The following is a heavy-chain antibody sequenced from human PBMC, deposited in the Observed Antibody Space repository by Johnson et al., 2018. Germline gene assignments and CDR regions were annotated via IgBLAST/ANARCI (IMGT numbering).Heavy chain of an antibody. D-gene: IGHD1-14*01. J-gene: IGHJ6*03. CDR1: GFTFSSYA. CDR3: ASTGCETATNPSYYYYYDMDV. V-gene: IGHV3-30-3*01. Sequence: QVQLVQSGGGVVQPGRSLRLSCAASGFTFSSYAMHWVRQAPGKGLEWVAVISYDGSNKYYADSVKGRFTISRDNSKHTLYLQMNSLRAEYTAVYYCASTGCETATNPSYYYYYDMDVWGKGTTVTVSS. CDR2: ISYDGSNK.